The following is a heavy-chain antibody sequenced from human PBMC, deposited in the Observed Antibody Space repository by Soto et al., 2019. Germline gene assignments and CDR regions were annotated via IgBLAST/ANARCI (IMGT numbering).Heavy chain of an antibody. D-gene: IGHD2-21*01. CDR1: GFTFSSYG. CDR2: IWYDGSNK. J-gene: IGHJ4*02. V-gene: IGHV3-33*01. Sequence: QVQLVESGGGVVQPGRSLRLSCAASGFTFSSYGMHWVRQAPGKGLEWVAVIWYDGSNKYYADSVKGRFTISRDNSKNTLYRQMNSLRAEDTAVYYCARDLGVAFDYWGQGTLVTVSS. CDR3: ARDLGVAFDY.